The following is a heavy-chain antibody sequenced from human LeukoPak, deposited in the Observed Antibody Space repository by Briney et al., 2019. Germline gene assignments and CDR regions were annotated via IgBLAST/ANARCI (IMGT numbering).Heavy chain of an antibody. CDR3: ARHTTLSGSEDY. V-gene: IGHV3-21*01. CDR1: GFTFSSYN. J-gene: IGHJ4*02. Sequence: GGSLRLSCAASGFTFSSYNMNWVRQAPGKGLEWVSSTTSSSSYIYYADSVKGRFTISRDNAKNSLYLQMNSLRAEDTAVYYCARHTTLSGSEDYWGQGTLVTVSS. CDR2: TTSSSSYI. D-gene: IGHD3-10*01.